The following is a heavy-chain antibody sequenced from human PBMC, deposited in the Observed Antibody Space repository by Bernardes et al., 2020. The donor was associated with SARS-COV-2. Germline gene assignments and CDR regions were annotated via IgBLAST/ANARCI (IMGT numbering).Heavy chain of an antibody. V-gene: IGHV1-46*01. Sequence: ASVKVSCKASGYTFTSYYMHWVRQAPGQGLEWMGIINPSGGSTSYAQKFQGRVTMTRDTSTSTVYMELSSLRSEDTAVYYCARSIYLNLMITMVRGVDYGMDVWGQGTTVTVSS. CDR3: ARSIYLNLMITMVRGVDYGMDV. D-gene: IGHD3-10*01. CDR1: GYTFTSYY. J-gene: IGHJ6*02. CDR2: INPSGGST.